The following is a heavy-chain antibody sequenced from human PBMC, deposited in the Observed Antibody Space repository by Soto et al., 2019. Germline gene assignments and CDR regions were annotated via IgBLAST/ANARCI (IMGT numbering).Heavy chain of an antibody. J-gene: IGHJ6*02. D-gene: IGHD4-17*01. Sequence: QVQLVESGGGVVQPGRSLRLSCAASGFTFSSYGMHWVRQAPGKGLEWVAVISYDGSNKYYADSVKGRFTISRDNSKNTLYMQMNSLRAADTAVYYCAARRSTVFGEYGMDVWGQGTMVTVSS. CDR3: AARRSTVFGEYGMDV. V-gene: IGHV3-30*03. CDR1: GFTFSSYG. CDR2: ISYDGSNK.